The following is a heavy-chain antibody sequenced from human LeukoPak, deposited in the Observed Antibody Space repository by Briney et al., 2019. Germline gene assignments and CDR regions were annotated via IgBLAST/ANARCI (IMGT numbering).Heavy chain of an antibody. D-gene: IGHD2-15*01. CDR2: IYYSGST. J-gene: IGHJ4*02. CDR3: ARVVASTSIDS. V-gene: IGHV4-39*07. CDR1: GGSISSTSYY. Sequence: SETLSLTCTVSGGSISSTSYYWGWIRQPPGKGLEWTGDIYYSGSTYYNPSLKSRVTISVDPSKNRFSLKVTSVTAADTALYYCARVVASTSIDSWGQGTLVTVSS.